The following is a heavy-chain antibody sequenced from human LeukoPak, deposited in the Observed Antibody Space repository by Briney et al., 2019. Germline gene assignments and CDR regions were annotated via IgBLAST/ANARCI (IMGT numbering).Heavy chain of an antibody. CDR2: ISSSSSYI. CDR3: ARANGDYLAWYFDL. V-gene: IGHV3-21*01. J-gene: IGHJ2*01. CDR1: GFTFSSYS. Sequence: GGSLRLSCAASGFTFSSYSMNWVRQAPGKGLEWVSSISSSSSYIYYADSVKSRFTISRDNAKNSLYLQMNSLRAEDTAVYYCARANGDYLAWYFDLWGRGTLVTVSS. D-gene: IGHD4-17*01.